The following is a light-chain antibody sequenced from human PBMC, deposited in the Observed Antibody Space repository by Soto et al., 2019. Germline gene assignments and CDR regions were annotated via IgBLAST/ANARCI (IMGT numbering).Light chain of an antibody. J-gene: IGKJ1*01. Sequence: SAFWQSPGTLSLSPGERATLSCRASQSVSSYLAWYQQKPGQAPRLLIYDASNRATGIPDRFSGSGSGTDFTLTISRLEPEDFAVYYCQQYGRSGTFGQGTKVDIK. CDR2: DAS. CDR1: QSVSSY. V-gene: IGKV3-20*01. CDR3: QQYGRSGT.